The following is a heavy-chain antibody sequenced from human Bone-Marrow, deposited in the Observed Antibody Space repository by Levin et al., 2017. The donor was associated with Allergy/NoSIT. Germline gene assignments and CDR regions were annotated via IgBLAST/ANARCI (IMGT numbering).Heavy chain of an antibody. D-gene: IGHD5-18*01. Sequence: KAGGSLRLSCAVSGDSISSTNWWSWVRQPPGKGLEWIGEIFRSGGTNYNPSLESRVTISLDKSKNQFSLILTSVTAADTAVYYCARDGGYGTGWTHPTHFDFWGPGTMVTVSS. V-gene: IGHV4-4*02. CDR1: GDSISSTNW. CDR2: IFRSGGT. CDR3: ARDGGYGTGWTHPTHFDF. J-gene: IGHJ3*01.